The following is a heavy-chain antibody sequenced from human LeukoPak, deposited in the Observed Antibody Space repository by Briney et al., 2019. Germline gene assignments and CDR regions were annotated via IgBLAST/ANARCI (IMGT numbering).Heavy chain of an antibody. Sequence: PGGSLRLSCATSGFTFSSYSFNWVRQAPGKGLEWLSSISSKNFYIYYADSVKGRFTISKDNAKNSLYLQMNSLRTEDTGVYYCARWSYRDNRRMRNDGFDVWGQGTVVTVSS. D-gene: IGHD3-16*02. J-gene: IGHJ3*01. CDR2: ISSKNFYI. CDR3: ARWSYRDNRRMRNDGFDV. V-gene: IGHV3-21*01. CDR1: GFTFSSYS.